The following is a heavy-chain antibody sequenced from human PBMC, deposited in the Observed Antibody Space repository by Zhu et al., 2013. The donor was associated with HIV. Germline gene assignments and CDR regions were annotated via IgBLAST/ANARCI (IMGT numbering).Heavy chain of an antibody. CDR1: GGTFSSYA. V-gene: IGHV1-8*02. J-gene: IGHJ6*02. Sequence: QVHLVQSGAEVKKPGSSVKVSCKASGGTFSSYAISWVRQAPGQGLEWMGWMNPNSGNTGYAQKFQGRVTMTRNTSISTAYMELSSLRSEDTAVYYCARGPISYAHPYGMDVWGQGTTVTVSS. D-gene: IGHD2-2*01. CDR3: ARGPISYAHPYGMDV. CDR2: MNPNSGNT.